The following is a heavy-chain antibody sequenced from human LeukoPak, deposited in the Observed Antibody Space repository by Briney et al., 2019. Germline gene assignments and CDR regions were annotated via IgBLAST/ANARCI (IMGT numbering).Heavy chain of an antibody. V-gene: IGHV6-1*01. J-gene: IGHJ4*02. D-gene: IGHD3-22*01. Sequence: SQTLSLTCAISGDSVSTNFAAWNWLRQSPSRGLEWLGRTYYRSKWYNEYAVSVEGRINIKPDTSQNQFSLQLNSVTPEDTAVYYCAREVLGYHDRSGYYNNRFDYWGQGTLVTVSS. CDR1: GDSVSTNFAA. CDR3: AREVLGYHDRSGYYNNRFDY. CDR2: TYYRSKWYN.